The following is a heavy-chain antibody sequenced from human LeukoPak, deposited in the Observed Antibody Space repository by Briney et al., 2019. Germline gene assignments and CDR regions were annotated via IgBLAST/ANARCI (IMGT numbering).Heavy chain of an antibody. CDR2: MNPNSGNT. V-gene: IGHV1-8*03. CDR1: GYTFTSYD. J-gene: IGHJ6*03. CDR3: ARGGTTYPYYYYMDV. D-gene: IGHD2/OR15-2a*01. Sequence: ASVKVSCKASGYTFTSYDINWVRQATGQGLEWMGWMNPNSGNTGYAQKFQGRVTITRNTSISTAYMELSSLRSEDTAVYYCARGGTTYPYYYYMDVWGKGTTVTISS.